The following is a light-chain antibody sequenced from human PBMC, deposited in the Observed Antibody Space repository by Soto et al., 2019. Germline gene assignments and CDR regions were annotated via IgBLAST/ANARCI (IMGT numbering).Light chain of an antibody. CDR3: QQYKSWPRT. Sequence: EIVLTQSPATLSVSPGERVTFSCRASQSVGSNLAWYQQKPGQAPRLLIYGASTWATGMPARFSGRGSGTEFTLTISSLQSEDFAIYYCQQYKSWPRTFGQGTKVDI. CDR1: QSVGSN. V-gene: IGKV3-15*01. J-gene: IGKJ1*01. CDR2: GAS.